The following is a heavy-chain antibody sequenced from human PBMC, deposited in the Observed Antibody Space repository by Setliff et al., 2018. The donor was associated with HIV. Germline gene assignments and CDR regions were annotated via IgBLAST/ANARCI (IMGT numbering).Heavy chain of an antibody. V-gene: IGHV4-4*07. Sequence: SETLSLTCIVSGASISSQYWSWIRQPAGKGLEWIGRIYTSGSTNYNPSLKSRVTMSIDTSKNQFSLKLNSVTAADTAVYYCAKDRSGRLLPQNYWYFDLWGPGTLVTVSS. D-gene: IGHD3-22*01. CDR2: IYTSGST. CDR3: AKDRSGRLLPQNYWYFDL. CDR1: GASISSQY. J-gene: IGHJ2*01.